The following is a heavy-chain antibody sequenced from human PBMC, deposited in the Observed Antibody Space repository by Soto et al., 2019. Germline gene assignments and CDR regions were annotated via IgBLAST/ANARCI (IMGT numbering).Heavy chain of an antibody. Sequence: VGSLRLSCAASGFTFSSFSMNWVRQAPGKGLEWVSHISISSTSIYYVDSVKGRFTISRDNAKNSLYLQMNSLRDEDSALYCCATGSSQFSWGHETDFWGQGTLVTVSS. D-gene: IGHD3-16*01. CDR2: ISISSTSI. CDR3: ATGSSQFSWGHETDF. J-gene: IGHJ4*02. CDR1: GFTFSSFS. V-gene: IGHV3-48*02.